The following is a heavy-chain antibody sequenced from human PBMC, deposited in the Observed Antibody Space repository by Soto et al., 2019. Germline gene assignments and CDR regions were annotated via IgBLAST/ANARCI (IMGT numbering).Heavy chain of an antibody. V-gene: IGHV4-30-4*01. J-gene: IGHJ5*02. Sequence: PSETLSLTCTVSGGSISSGDYYWSWIRQPPGKGLEWIGYIYYSGSTYYNPSLKSRVTISVDTSKNQFSLKLSSVTAADTAVYYCARDGYDSSGYYNWFDPWGQGTLVTV. D-gene: IGHD3-22*01. CDR2: IYYSGST. CDR1: GGSISSGDYY. CDR3: ARDGYDSSGYYNWFDP.